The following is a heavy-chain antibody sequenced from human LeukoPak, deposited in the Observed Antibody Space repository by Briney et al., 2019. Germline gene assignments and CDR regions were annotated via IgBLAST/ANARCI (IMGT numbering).Heavy chain of an antibody. CDR2: ISYDGSNE. J-gene: IGHJ4*02. Sequence: GRSLRLSCAASGFTFSTYGMHWVRQAPGKGLEWVAVISYDGSNEYYADSVKGRFTISRDNSKNTLYLQMKSLRAEGTAVYYCATSRQWLVRYFDYWGQGTLATVSS. CDR3: ATSRQWLVRYFDY. V-gene: IGHV3-30*03. CDR1: GFTFSTYG. D-gene: IGHD6-19*01.